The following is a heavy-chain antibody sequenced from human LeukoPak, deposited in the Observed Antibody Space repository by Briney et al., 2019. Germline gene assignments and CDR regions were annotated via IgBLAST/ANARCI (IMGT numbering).Heavy chain of an antibody. CDR3: ASVNSGSYPYYFDY. D-gene: IGHD1-26*01. V-gene: IGHV4-39*01. Sequence: SETLTLTCTVSGGSISSSSYYWGWIRQPPGKGLEWIGSIYYSGSTYYNPSLKSRVTISVDTSKNQFSLKLSSVTAADTAVYYCASVNSGSYPYYFDYWGQGTLVTVSS. CDR1: GGSISSSSYY. J-gene: IGHJ4*02. CDR2: IYYSGST.